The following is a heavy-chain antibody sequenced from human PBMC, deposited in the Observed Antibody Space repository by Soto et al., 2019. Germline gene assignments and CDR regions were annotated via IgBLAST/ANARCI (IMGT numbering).Heavy chain of an antibody. CDR2: IVGDNYNT. V-gene: IGHV1-58*01. CDR3: AADVSKVLGYGI. CDR1: EFSLTTSA. D-gene: IGHD5-12*01. Sequence: SVKVSCKASEFSLTTSAVQWVRQDRGQRLEWIGWIVGDNYNTKYAEKFQERVTMTRDMSTGTVYMELNSLTSEDTAVYYCAADVSKVLGYGIWGQGTPVTVSS. J-gene: IGHJ4*02.